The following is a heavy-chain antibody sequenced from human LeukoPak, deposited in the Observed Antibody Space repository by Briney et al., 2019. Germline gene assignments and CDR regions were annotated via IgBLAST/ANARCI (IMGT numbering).Heavy chain of an antibody. Sequence: ASVKVSCKASGYTFTSYDINWVRQATGQGLEWMGWMNPNSGNTGYAQKFQGRVTITRNTSISTACMELSSLRSEDTAVYYCARAPGMEYQLLIDAFDIWGQGTMVTVSS. V-gene: IGHV1-8*03. J-gene: IGHJ3*02. CDR3: ARAPGMEYQLLIDAFDI. CDR1: GYTFTSYD. CDR2: MNPNSGNT. D-gene: IGHD2-2*01.